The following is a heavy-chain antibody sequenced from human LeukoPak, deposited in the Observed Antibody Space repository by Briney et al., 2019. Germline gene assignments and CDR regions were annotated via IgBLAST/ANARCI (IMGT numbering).Heavy chain of an antibody. Sequence: SVKVSCKASGGTFSSYAISWVRQAPGQGLEWMGGIVPIFGTANYAQKFQGRVTITTDESTSTAYMELSSLRSEDTAVYYCAREGASSSFNFDYWGQGTLVTVSS. D-gene: IGHD6-6*01. CDR2: IVPIFGTA. V-gene: IGHV1-69*05. CDR1: GGTFSSYA. J-gene: IGHJ4*02. CDR3: AREGASSSFNFDY.